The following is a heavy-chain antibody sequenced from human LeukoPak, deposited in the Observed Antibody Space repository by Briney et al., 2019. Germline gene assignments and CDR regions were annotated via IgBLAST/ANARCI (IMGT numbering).Heavy chain of an antibody. D-gene: IGHD1-1*01. CDR2: SKNGDNT. CDR1: GFTVSSNY. CDR3: VITNEGGD. Sequence: PGGSLRLSCAASGFTVSSNYMSWVRQAPGKGLECVSAISKNGDNTYYADSVKGRFTISRDNSRNMLYLQMSSLRAEDTAVYYCVITNEGGDWGQGTLVTVSS. J-gene: IGHJ4*02. V-gene: IGHV3-64D*06.